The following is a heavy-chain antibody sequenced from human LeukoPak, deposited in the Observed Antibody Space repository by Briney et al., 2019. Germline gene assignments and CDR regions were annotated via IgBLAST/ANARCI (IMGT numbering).Heavy chain of an antibody. CDR1: GFTFSNAW. J-gene: IGHJ4*02. V-gene: IGHV3-15*01. CDR3: AKTSVGEGRIIGSGYFDN. D-gene: IGHD2-15*01. CDR2: IKSKTDGGTT. Sequence: GGSLRLSCAASGFTFSNAWMSWVRQAPGKGLEWVGRIKSKTDGGTTDYAAPVKGRFTISRDDSKNTLYLQMNSLKAEDTAVYYCAKTSVGEGRIIGSGYFDNWGQGTLVTVSS.